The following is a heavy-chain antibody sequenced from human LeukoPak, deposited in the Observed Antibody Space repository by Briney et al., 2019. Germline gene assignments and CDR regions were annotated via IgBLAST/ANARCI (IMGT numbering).Heavy chain of an antibody. V-gene: IGHV4-4*07. Sequence: SETLSLTCSVSGGSISSYYWSWIRQPAGKGLEWIGRIYTSGSTNYNPSLKSRVTISVDTSKNQFSLKLSSVTAADTAVYYCARVYYDFWSGYYTYYMDVWGKGTTVTVSS. CDR2: IYTSGST. J-gene: IGHJ6*03. CDR3: ARVYYDFWSGYYTYYMDV. CDR1: GGSISSYY. D-gene: IGHD3-3*01.